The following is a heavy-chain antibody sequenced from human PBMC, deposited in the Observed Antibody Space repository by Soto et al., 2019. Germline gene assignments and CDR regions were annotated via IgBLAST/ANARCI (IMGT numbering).Heavy chain of an antibody. CDR3: ARPRGARGYDGIDY. CDR2: ISPRSDDI. Sequence: EVQLVESGGDLVRPGGSLRLSCAASGFDLNYYSMNWVRQAPAKGLEWVSSISPRSDDIYYADSVKGRFTITGDNAKNSAYLQMNSLRDEATALYYCARPRGARGYDGIDYWGQGTLVIVSS. CDR1: GFDLNYYS. J-gene: IGHJ4*02. V-gene: IGHV3-21*01. D-gene: IGHD5-12*01.